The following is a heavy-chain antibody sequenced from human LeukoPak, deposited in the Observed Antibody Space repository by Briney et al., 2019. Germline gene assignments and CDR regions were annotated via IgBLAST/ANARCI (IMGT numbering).Heavy chain of an antibody. CDR3: ARDHYYYDSSGYSYYFDY. CDR2: ISSSSSYI. J-gene: IGHJ4*02. CDR1: GFTFSSYS. V-gene: IGHV3-21*01. Sequence: PGGSLRLSCAASGFTFSSYSMNWVRQAPGKGLEWVSSISSSSSYIYYADSVKGRFTISRDNAKNSLYLQMNSLRAEDTAVYYCARDHYYYDSSGYSYYFDYWGQGTLVTVSS. D-gene: IGHD3-22*01.